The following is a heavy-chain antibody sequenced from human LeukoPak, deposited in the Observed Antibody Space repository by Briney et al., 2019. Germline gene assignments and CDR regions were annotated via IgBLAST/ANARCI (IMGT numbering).Heavy chain of an antibody. Sequence: SETLSLTCTVSGGSISSYYWSWIRQPPGKGLEWIGYIYYSGSTNYNPSLKSRVTISVDTSKNQFSLKLSSVTAADTAVYYCARAKGVLYYFDYWGQGTLVTVSS. D-gene: IGHD3-16*01. J-gene: IGHJ4*02. CDR2: IYYSGST. V-gene: IGHV4-59*01. CDR3: ARAKGVLYYFDY. CDR1: GGSISSYY.